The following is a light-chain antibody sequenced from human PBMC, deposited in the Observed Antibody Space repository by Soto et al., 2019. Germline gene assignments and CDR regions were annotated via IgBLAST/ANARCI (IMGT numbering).Light chain of an antibody. CDR3: QQYNNWPST. Sequence: EIVMTQSPATLSVSPGERATLSCRASQSVSSNLAWYQQKPGQATRLLIYGASTRATGIPARFSGSGSGTEFTLTISSLPSEESAVYYCQQYNNWPSTFGQGTKVEI. J-gene: IGKJ1*01. CDR1: QSVSSN. CDR2: GAS. V-gene: IGKV3-15*01.